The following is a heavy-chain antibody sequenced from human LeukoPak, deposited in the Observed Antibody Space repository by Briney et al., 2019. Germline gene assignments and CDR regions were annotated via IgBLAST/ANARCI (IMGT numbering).Heavy chain of an antibody. J-gene: IGHJ6*02. V-gene: IGHV3-23*01. CDR2: ISGSGGST. D-gene: IGHD5-12*01. CDR3: AKDDIGYYYGMDV. CDR1: GFTFSSYA. Sequence: GGSLRLSCAASGFTFSSYAMNWVRQVPGKGLEWVSVISGSGGSTYYADSVKGRFTISRDNSKNTLYLQMNSLRAEDTAVYYCAKDDIGYYYGMDVWGQGTTVTVSS.